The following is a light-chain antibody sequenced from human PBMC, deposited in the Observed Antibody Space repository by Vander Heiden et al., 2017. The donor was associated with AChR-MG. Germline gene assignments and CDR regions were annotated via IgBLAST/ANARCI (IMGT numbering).Light chain of an antibody. CDR1: RLRTYY. CDR3: NSRDSSGNHVV. CDR2: GKN. V-gene: IGLV3-19*01. Sequence: SSELTQDPAVSVALRQTVRLTCPGDRLRTYYASWDQQKQGQAPVLVIYGKNNRPSGIPGRFSGSSSGNTASLTITGAQAEDEADYYCNSRDSSGNHVVFGGGTKLTVL. J-gene: IGLJ2*01.